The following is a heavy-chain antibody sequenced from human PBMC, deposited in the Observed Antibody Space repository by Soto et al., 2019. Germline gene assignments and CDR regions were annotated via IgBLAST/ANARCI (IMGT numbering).Heavy chain of an antibody. Sequence: EVQLVESGGGLVKPGGSLRLSCASSGFTFSSYSMNWVRQAPGKGLEWVSSISSSSSYIYYADSVKGRFTTSRDNAKNSLYMQMNSMRAEDTAVYYCVMGELFGEFLGWGKGTTVTVSS. CDR3: VMGELFGEFLG. V-gene: IGHV3-21*01. D-gene: IGHD3-10*02. CDR2: ISSSSSYI. J-gene: IGHJ6*04. CDR1: GFTFSSYS.